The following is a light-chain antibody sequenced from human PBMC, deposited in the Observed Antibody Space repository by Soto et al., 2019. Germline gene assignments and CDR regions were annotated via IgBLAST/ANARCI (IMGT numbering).Light chain of an antibody. CDR2: EVS. CDR3: SSFTSTSTLV. Sequence: LTQPASVSGSPGQSITISCTGSSSDVGGYNYLSWYQQHPGKAPKLIIYEVSNRPSGVSDRFSGSKSGNTASLTISGLQAEDEADFFCSSFTSTSTLVFGTGTKVTVL. V-gene: IGLV2-14*01. CDR1: SSDVGGYNY. J-gene: IGLJ1*01.